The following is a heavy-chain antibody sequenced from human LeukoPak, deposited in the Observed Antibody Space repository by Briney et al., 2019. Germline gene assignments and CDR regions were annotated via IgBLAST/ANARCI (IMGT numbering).Heavy chain of an antibody. CDR1: GGSISSYY. CDR2: VYHSGGT. V-gene: IGHV4-4*07. D-gene: IGHD3-10*01. J-gene: IGHJ5*02. CDR3: ARVTPSFAHNWFDP. Sequence: KPSETLSLTCTVSGGSISSYYWSWIRQPAGKGLEWIGDVYHSGGTNYNPSLKSRVTISVDTSKNQFSLRLTSVTAADTAVYYCARVTPSFAHNWFDPWGQGTLVTASS.